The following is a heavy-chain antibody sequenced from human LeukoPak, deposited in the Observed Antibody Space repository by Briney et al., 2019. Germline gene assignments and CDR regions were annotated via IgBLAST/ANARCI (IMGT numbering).Heavy chain of an antibody. Sequence: PGGSLRLSCTASGFTFSSYGMHWVRQAPGKGLEWVAFIRYDGSNKYYADSVKGRFTISRDNSKNTLYLQMNSLRAEDTAVYYCAKDRVVVLAAMSWFDPWGQGTLVTVSS. V-gene: IGHV3-30*02. CDR2: IRYDGSNK. J-gene: IGHJ5*02. D-gene: IGHD2-2*01. CDR1: GFTFSSYG. CDR3: AKDRVVVLAAMSWFDP.